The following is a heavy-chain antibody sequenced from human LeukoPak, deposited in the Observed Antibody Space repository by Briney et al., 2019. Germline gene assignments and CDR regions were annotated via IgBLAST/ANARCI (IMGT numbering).Heavy chain of an antibody. Sequence: SETLSLTCTVSGGSVNSSSYYWGWIRQPPGKGLEWIGSIYYSGSTYYNPSLKSRVTISVDTSKNQFSLKLSSVTAADTAVYYCARRGYDFWSGYYTFDYWGQGTLVTVSS. D-gene: IGHD3-3*01. CDR3: ARRGYDFWSGYYTFDY. CDR1: GGSVNSSSYY. CDR2: IYYSGST. J-gene: IGHJ4*02. V-gene: IGHV4-39*01.